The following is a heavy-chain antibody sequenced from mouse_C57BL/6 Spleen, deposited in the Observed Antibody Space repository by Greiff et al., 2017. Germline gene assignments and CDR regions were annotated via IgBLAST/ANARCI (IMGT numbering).Heavy chain of an antibody. CDR2: ISDGGSYT. V-gene: IGHV5-4*01. CDR3: ARDGNYGWYVGV. J-gene: IGHJ1*03. CDR1: GFTFSSYA. Sequence: EVHLVESGGGLVKPGGSLKLSCAASGFTFSSYAMSWVRQTPEKRLEWVATISDGGSYTYYPDNVKGRFTISRDNAKNNLYLQMSHLKSEDTAMYCCARDGNYGWYVGVWGTGTTVTVSS. D-gene: IGHD2-1*01.